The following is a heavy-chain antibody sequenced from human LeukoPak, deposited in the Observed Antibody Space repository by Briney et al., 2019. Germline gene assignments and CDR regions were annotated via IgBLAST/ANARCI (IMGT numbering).Heavy chain of an antibody. D-gene: IGHD6-6*01. V-gene: IGHV4-39*01. Sequence: SETLSLTCTVSGGSISSSSYYWGWIRQPPGKGLEWIGSIYYSGSTYYNPSLKSRVTISVDTSKNQFSLKLSSVTAADTAVYYCARLGTIAARAFDYWGQGTLVTVSS. CDR3: ARLGTIAARAFDY. CDR1: GGSISSSSYY. CDR2: IYYSGST. J-gene: IGHJ4*02.